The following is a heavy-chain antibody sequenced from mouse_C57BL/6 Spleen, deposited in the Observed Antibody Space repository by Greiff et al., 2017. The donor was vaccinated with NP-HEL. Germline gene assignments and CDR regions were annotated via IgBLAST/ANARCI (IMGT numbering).Heavy chain of an antibody. CDR1: GFTFSSYG. Sequence: EVKLVESGGDLVKPGGSLKLSCAASGFTFSSYGMSWVRQTPDKRLEWVATISSGGSYTYYPDSVKGRFTISRDNAKNTLYLQMSSLKSEDTAMYYCARHGYYYGSSYDYFDYWGQGTTLTVSS. V-gene: IGHV5-6*02. CDR2: ISSGGSYT. J-gene: IGHJ2*01. CDR3: ARHGYYYGSSYDYFDY. D-gene: IGHD1-1*01.